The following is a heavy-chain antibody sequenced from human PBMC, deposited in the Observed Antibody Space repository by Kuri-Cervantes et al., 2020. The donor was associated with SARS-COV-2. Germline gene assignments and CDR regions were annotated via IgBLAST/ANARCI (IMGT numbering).Heavy chain of an antibody. CDR2: LDASGST. V-gene: IGHV4-61*09. CDR1: GVPVTGGTYS. CDR3: ARVPRGYDFWSGYHHWYFDL. Sequence: LRLSCAVSGVPVTGGTYSWAWIRQPAGKGLEWIGHLDASGSTTYNPSLRGRVTISLDTSKNQFSLKLSSVTAADTAVYYCARVPRGYDFWSGYHHWYFDLWGRGTLVTVSS. D-gene: IGHD3-3*01. J-gene: IGHJ2*01.